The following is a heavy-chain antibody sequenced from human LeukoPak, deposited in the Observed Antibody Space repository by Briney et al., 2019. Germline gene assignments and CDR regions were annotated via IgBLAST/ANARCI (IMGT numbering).Heavy chain of an antibody. CDR1: GYTFTGYY. CDR3: ARRQNYYDSSAVGYWFDP. D-gene: IGHD3-22*01. V-gene: IGHV1-2*06. Sequence: ASVKVSYKASGYTFTGYYMHWVRQAPGQGLEWMGRINPNSGGTNYAQKFQGRVTMTRDTSISTAYIELSRLRSDDTAVYYCARRQNYYDSSAVGYWFDPWGQGTLVTVSS. CDR2: INPNSGGT. J-gene: IGHJ5*02.